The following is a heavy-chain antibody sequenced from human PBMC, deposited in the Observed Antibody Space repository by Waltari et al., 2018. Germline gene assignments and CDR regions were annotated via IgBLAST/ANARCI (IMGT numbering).Heavy chain of an antibody. CDR3: AREGIPNSVWYFDF. Sequence: QVQLQESGPGLVKPSETLSLTCTVSGGSISSSNWWGWIRQPAGKGLEWIGRIHASGNTKYNPSLKSRVTMSVDTSKNQFFLKLSSVTAADTALYYCAREGIPNSVWYFDFWGRDSLLTVSS. J-gene: IGHJ2*01. CDR1: GGSISSSNW. D-gene: IGHD1-1*01. CDR2: IHASGNT. V-gene: IGHV4-4*07.